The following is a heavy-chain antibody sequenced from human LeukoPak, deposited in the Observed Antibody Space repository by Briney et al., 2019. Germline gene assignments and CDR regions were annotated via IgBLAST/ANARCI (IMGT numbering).Heavy chain of an antibody. D-gene: IGHD3-22*01. Sequence: GASVKVSGKASGYTFINYGITWVRQAPGQGLEWVGWISNYNGNTNYAQKFQGRVTMTTDTSTTTAYMELRSLRSDDTAVYYCARADYYYDSSGYYWFDPWGQGTLVTVSS. V-gene: IGHV1-18*01. J-gene: IGHJ5*02. CDR3: ARADYYYDSSGYYWFDP. CDR1: GYTFINYG. CDR2: ISNYNGNT.